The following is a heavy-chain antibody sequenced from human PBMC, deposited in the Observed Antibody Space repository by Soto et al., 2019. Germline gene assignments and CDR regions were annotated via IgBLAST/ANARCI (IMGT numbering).Heavy chain of an antibody. V-gene: IGHV4-31*03. CDR2: IYYSGST. D-gene: IGHD1-1*01. Sequence: NPSETLSLTCTVSGGSISSGGYYWSWIRQHPGKGLEWIGYIYYSGSTYYNPSLKSRVTISVDTSKNQFSLKLSSVTAADTAVYYCARDWTTGYYYYGMDVWGQGTTVTVSS. CDR3: ARDWTTGYYYYGMDV. CDR1: GGSISSGGYY. J-gene: IGHJ6*02.